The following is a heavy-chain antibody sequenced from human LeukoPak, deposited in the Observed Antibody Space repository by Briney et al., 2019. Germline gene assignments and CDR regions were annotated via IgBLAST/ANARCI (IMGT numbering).Heavy chain of an antibody. Sequence: GGSLRLSCAVSGITLSNYGMSWVRQAPGKGLEWVAGISDSGGGTNYADSVKGRFTISRDNPKNTLYLQMNSLRAEDTAVYFCAKRGVAIRVILVGFHKEAYYFDSWGQGALVTVSS. D-gene: IGHD3-22*01. CDR1: GITLSNYG. J-gene: IGHJ4*02. CDR3: AKRGVAIRVILVGFHKEAYYFDS. CDR2: ISDSGGGT. V-gene: IGHV3-23*01.